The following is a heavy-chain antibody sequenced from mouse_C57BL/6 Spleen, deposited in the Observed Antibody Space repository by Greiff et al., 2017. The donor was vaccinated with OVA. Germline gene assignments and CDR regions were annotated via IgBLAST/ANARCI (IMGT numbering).Heavy chain of an antibody. CDR3: ARGERYGNYDYAMDY. CDR1: GYSFTDYN. D-gene: IGHD2-1*01. Sequence: VQLQQSGPELVKPGASVKISCKASGYSFTDYNMNWVKQSNGKSLEWIGVINPNYGTTSYNQKFKGKATLTVDQSSSTAYMQLNSLTSEDSAVXYCARGERYGNYDYAMDYWGQGTSVTVSS. V-gene: IGHV1-39*01. J-gene: IGHJ4*01. CDR2: INPNYGTT.